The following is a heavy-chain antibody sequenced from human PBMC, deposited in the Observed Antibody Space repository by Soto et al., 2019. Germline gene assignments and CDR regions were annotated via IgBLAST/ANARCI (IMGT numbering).Heavy chain of an antibody. Sequence: QLQLQESGPGLVKPSETLSLTCTVSGGSISSSSYYWGWIRQPPGKGLEWIGSIYYSGSTYYNPSLKSRVTISVDTSKNQFSLKLSSVTAADTAVYYCARVVIIGHAADYWGQGTLVTVSS. J-gene: IGHJ4*02. V-gene: IGHV4-39*01. CDR1: GGSISSSSYY. CDR3: ARVVIIGHAADY. CDR2: IYYSGST. D-gene: IGHD3-3*01.